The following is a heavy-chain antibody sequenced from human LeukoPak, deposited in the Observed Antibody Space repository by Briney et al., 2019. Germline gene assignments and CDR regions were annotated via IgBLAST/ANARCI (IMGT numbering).Heavy chain of an antibody. Sequence: GGSLRLSCAASGFTFTNYAMNWVRQAPGKGLEWVAVISYDGSNKYYADSVKGRFTISRDNSKNTLYLQMNSLRAEDTAVYYCARVRAVDTPLDYWGQGTLVTVSS. CDR1: GFTFTNYA. V-gene: IGHV3-30-3*01. CDR2: ISYDGSNK. J-gene: IGHJ4*02. D-gene: IGHD6-19*01. CDR3: ARVRAVDTPLDY.